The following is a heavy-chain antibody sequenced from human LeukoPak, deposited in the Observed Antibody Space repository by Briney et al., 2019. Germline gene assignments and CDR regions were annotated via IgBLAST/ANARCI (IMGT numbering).Heavy chain of an antibody. Sequence: ASVKVSCKASGYTFTSYDINWVRQATGQGLEWMGWMNPNSGNTGYAQKFQGRVTMTRNTSISTAYMELSSLRSEDTAVYYCAGMVRGVISSYNWFDPWGQGTLVTVSS. CDR3: AGMVRGVISSYNWFDP. CDR1: GYTFTSYD. D-gene: IGHD3-10*01. CDR2: MNPNSGNT. J-gene: IGHJ5*02. V-gene: IGHV1-8*01.